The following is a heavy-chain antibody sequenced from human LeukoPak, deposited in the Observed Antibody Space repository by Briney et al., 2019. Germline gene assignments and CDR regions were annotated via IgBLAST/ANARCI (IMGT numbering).Heavy chain of an antibody. CDR2: INHSGST. CDR3: AYGYPGLALI. Sequence: PSETLSLTCAVYGGSFSGYYWSWIRQPPGKGLEWIGEINHSGSTNYNPSLKSRVTISVDTSKNQFSLKLSSVTAADTAVYYCAYGYPGLALIWGQGTLVTVPS. D-gene: IGHD4-17*01. V-gene: IGHV4-34*01. CDR1: GGSFSGYY. J-gene: IGHJ4*02.